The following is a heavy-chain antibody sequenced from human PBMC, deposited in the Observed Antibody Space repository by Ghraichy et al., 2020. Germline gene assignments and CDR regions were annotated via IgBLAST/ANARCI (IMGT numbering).Heavy chain of an antibody. V-gene: IGHV4-34*01. CDR2: INHSGST. CDR3: ARGNILYSKRWFDP. D-gene: IGHD2-8*01. J-gene: IGHJ5*02. CDR1: GGSFSGYY. Sequence: SETLSLTCAVYGGSFSGYYWSWIRQPPGKGLEWIGEINHSGSTNYNPSLKSRVTISVDTSKNQFSLKLSSVTAADTAVYYCARGNILYSKRWFDPWGQGTLVTVSS.